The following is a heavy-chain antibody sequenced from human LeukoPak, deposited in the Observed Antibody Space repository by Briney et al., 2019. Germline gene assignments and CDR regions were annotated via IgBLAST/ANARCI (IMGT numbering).Heavy chain of an antibody. Sequence: GGSLRLSCAASGFTVSNNYMRRVRRTPGKGLEWVSLIYSGGATFYADAVKGRFTISRDGSKNTLYLQMNSLRAEDTAVYYCARDPPAVAANTYVWGQGTLVTVSS. CDR1: GFTVSNNY. J-gene: IGHJ4*02. V-gene: IGHV3-66*01. D-gene: IGHD6-6*01. CDR2: IYSGGAT. CDR3: ARDPPAVAANTYV.